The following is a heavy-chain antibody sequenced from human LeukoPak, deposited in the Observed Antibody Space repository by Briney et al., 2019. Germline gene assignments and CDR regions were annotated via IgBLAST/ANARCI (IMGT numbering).Heavy chain of an antibody. V-gene: IGHV3-21*01. D-gene: IGHD3-10*01. CDR2: ISSSSSYI. Sequence: PGGSLRLSCAASGFTFSSYSMNWVRQAPGKGLEWVSSISSSSSYIYYADSVKGRFTISRDNAKDSLYLQMNSLRAEDTAVYYCARGRDYYGSGSSQDWGQGTLVTVSS. CDR3: ARGRDYYGSGSSQD. CDR1: GFTFSSYS. J-gene: IGHJ4*02.